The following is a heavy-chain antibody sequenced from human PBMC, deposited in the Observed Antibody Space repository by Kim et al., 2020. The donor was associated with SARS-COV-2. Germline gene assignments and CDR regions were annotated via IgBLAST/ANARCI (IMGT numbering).Heavy chain of an antibody. V-gene: IGHV3-23*01. CDR2: VNNGGNA. CDR3: AKDHGSSGWPTFDY. CDR1: GFIFGNYA. D-gene: IGHD6-25*01. Sequence: GGSLRLSCSASGFIFGNYAMSWVRQAPGKGPEWVASVNNGGNAYYGDSAKGRFSISRDNAKNTLDLQLNNLRAEDTALYDCAKDHGSSGWPTFDYWGQGTQVTVSS. J-gene: IGHJ4*02.